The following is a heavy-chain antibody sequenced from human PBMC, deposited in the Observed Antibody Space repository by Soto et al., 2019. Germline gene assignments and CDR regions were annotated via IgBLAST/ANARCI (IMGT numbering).Heavy chain of an antibody. CDR2: IYLRDSTT. Sequence: GESLKISCKGSGNSFNTHWIGWVRQMPGRGLEWMGIIYLRDSTTFYSPSFQGQVIISADRSINSAYLQWGSLKASDTAIYYCASTNNGYFFWDYWGLGTLVTVSS. D-gene: IGHD2-8*01. J-gene: IGHJ4*02. CDR1: GNSFNTHW. V-gene: IGHV5-51*01. CDR3: ASTNNGYFFWDY.